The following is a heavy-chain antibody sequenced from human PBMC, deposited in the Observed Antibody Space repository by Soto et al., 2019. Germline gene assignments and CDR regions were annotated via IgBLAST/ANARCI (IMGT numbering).Heavy chain of an antibody. J-gene: IGHJ4*02. V-gene: IGHV3-23*01. Sequence: GGSLRLSCAAYGFTFGNVAMAWVRQAPGKGLEWVSSISDNGGNTDYADSARGRFTLSRDNSKNTLYLQMNHLKAEDTAVYYCAKLYWNPRYFDSWGQGARVTVSS. CDR2: ISDNGGNT. CDR1: GFTFGNVA. D-gene: IGHD1-1*01. CDR3: AKLYWNPRYFDS.